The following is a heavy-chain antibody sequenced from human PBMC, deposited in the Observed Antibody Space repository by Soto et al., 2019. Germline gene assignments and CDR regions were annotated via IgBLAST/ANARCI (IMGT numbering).Heavy chain of an antibody. CDR2: IGWNSGTI. CDR1: VFTFDDSA. CDR3: AKDFYSSSSTPFDS. J-gene: IGHJ4*02. V-gene: IGHV3-9*01. Sequence: SLRLSCAASVFTFDDSAMHWVRQAPGKGLEWVSAIGWNSGTIAYADSVKGRFTISRDNAKNSLYLQMNSLRPEDTALYYCAKDFYSSSSTPFDSWGQGTLVTVSS. D-gene: IGHD6-6*01.